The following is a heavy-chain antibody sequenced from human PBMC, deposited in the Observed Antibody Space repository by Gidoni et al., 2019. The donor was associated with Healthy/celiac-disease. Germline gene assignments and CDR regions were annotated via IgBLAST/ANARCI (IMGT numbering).Heavy chain of an antibody. CDR2: IYSGGST. CDR3: ARDRSGSVNAFDI. V-gene: IGHV3-66*01. CDR1: GFPVSSNY. Sequence: EVQLVESGGGLVQPGGSLRLSCAASGFPVSSNYMSWVRQAPGKGLEWFSVIYSGGSTYYADSVKGRFTISRDNSKNTLYLQMNSLRAEDTAVNYCARDRSGSVNAFDIWGQGTMVTVSS. D-gene: IGHD5-12*01. J-gene: IGHJ3*02.